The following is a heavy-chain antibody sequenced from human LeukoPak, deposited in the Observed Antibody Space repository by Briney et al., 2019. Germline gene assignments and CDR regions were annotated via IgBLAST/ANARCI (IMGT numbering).Heavy chain of an antibody. D-gene: IGHD3-22*01. CDR1: GYTFTSYD. CDR2: MNPNSGNT. V-gene: IGHV1-8*01. Sequence: ASVKVSCKASGYTFTSYDINWVRQATGQGLEWMGWMNPNSGNTGYAQKFQGRVTMTRNTSISTAYMQLSSLRSEDTAVYYGARVQYDSSGYYYERDWGQGTLVTVSS. CDR3: ARVQYDSSGYYYERD. J-gene: IGHJ4*02.